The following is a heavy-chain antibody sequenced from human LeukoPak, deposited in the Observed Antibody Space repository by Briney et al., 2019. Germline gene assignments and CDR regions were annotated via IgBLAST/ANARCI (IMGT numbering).Heavy chain of an antibody. CDR1: GFTFRNYV. D-gene: IGHD6-19*01. V-gene: IGHV3-23*01. CDR2: IRSSGDDT. CDR3: AKVRPPPGSGWYGGDDY. J-gene: IGHJ4*02. Sequence: GGSLRLSCTASGFTFRNYVMSWVRQAPGKGLEWVSSIRSSGDDTSSADSVKGRFTIFRDNSKSTLYLHMNSLRAEDTAIYYCAKVRPPPGSGWYGGDDYWGQGTLVTVSP.